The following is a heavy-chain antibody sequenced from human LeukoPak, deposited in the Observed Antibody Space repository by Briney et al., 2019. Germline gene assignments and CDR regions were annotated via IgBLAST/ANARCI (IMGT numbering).Heavy chain of an antibody. Sequence: GGSLRLSCAASGFTFTPHAMHWVRQTPGKGLEWVSAISGSGGSTYYADSVKGRFTISRDNSKNTLYLQMNSLRAEDTAVYYCAKGASDWLLFMGTDYWGQGTLVTVSS. J-gene: IGHJ4*02. CDR3: AKGASDWLLFMGTDY. V-gene: IGHV3-23*01. CDR2: ISGSGGST. CDR1: GFTFTPHA. D-gene: IGHD3-9*01.